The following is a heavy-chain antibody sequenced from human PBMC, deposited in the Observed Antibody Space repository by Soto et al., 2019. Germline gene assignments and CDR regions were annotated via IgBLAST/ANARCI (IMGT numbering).Heavy chain of an antibody. CDR3: AEGMEGFEYSGYPDQY. Sequence: GASVKVSWKASGGTFSSYTISWVRQAPGQGLEWMGRIIPILGIANYAQKFQGRVTITADKSTSTAYMELSSLRSEDTAVYYCAEGMEGFEYSGYPDQYWGQGTLVTVSS. CDR1: GGTFSSYT. V-gene: IGHV1-69*02. D-gene: IGHD5-12*01. CDR2: IIPILGIA. J-gene: IGHJ4*02.